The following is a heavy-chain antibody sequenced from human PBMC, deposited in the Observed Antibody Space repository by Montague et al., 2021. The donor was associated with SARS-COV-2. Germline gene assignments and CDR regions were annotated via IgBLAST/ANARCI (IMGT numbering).Heavy chain of an antibody. J-gene: IGHJ4*02. CDR2: IYYSGST. Sequence: SETLSLTCTVSGGSISSYYWSWIRQPPGKGLEWIGYIYYSGSTNXNPSLKSRVTISVDTSKNQFSLKLSSVTAADTAVYYCAREPDYGDYFDYWGQGTLVTASS. CDR1: GGSISSYY. D-gene: IGHD4-17*01. V-gene: IGHV4-59*01. CDR3: AREPDYGDYFDY.